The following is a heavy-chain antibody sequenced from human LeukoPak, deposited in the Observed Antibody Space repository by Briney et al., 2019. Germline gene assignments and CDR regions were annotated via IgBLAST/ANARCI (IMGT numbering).Heavy chain of an antibody. V-gene: IGHV1-3*01. Sequence: ASVKVSCKASGYTFTSYAMHWVRQAPGQRLEWMGWINAGNGNTKYSQKFQGRVTITRDTSASTAYMELSSLRSEDTAVYYCARGGWFGELLGYFDLWGRGTLVTVSS. CDR1: GYTFTSYA. J-gene: IGHJ2*01. D-gene: IGHD3-10*01. CDR3: ARGGWFGELLGYFDL. CDR2: INAGNGNT.